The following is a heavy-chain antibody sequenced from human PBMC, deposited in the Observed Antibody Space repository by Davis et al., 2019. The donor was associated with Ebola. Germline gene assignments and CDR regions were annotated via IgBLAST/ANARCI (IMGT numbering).Heavy chain of an antibody. J-gene: IGHJ4*02. D-gene: IGHD3-16*02. CDR2: IYYSGST. Sequence: SETLSLTCAVYGGSFSGYYWSWIRQPPGKGLEWIGYIYYSGSTNYNPSLKSRVTISVDTSKNQFSLKLSSVTAADTAVYYCARGRDYIWGSYRFVYWGQGTLVTVSS. CDR1: GGSFSGYY. V-gene: IGHV4-59*12. CDR3: ARGRDYIWGSYRFVY.